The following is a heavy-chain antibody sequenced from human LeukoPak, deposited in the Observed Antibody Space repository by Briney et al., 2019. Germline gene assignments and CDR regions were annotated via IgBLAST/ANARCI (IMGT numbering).Heavy chain of an antibody. Sequence: ASVKVSCKASGYTFTGYYLHWARQAPGQGLDWMGWINPNSGATNYAQRFQGRVTMTRDTSINTASMDLSSLISDDTAMYYCARERPGRYGLDVWGQGTTVIVSS. D-gene: IGHD1-26*01. CDR1: GYTFTGYY. J-gene: IGHJ6*02. CDR3: ARERPGRYGLDV. CDR2: INPNSGAT. V-gene: IGHV1-2*02.